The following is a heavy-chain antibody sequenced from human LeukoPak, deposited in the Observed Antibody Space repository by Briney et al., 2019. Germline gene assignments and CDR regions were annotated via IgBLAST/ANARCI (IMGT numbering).Heavy chain of an antibody. J-gene: IGHJ3*02. D-gene: IGHD2-15*01. Sequence: GASVKVFCKASGYTFTCYYMHCVRQAPGQGLEWMGWINPNSGGTNYAQKFQGRVTMTRDTSISTAYMELSRLRSDDTAVYYCARPPNHCSGGSCYEDAFDIWGQGTMVTVSS. CDR2: INPNSGGT. CDR1: GYTFTCYY. V-gene: IGHV1-2*02. CDR3: ARPPNHCSGGSCYEDAFDI.